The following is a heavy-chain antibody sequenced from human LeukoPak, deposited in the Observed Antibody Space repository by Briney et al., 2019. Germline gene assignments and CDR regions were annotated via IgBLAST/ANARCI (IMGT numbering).Heavy chain of an antibody. V-gene: IGHV4-4*07. J-gene: IGHJ6*03. Sequence: SETLSLTCTASGGSISSYYWSWIRQPAGKGLDWIGRIYTSGSTGYNPSLKSRVTMSVDTSKNQFSLKLSSVTAADTAVYYCAKVARVTVATTVGTSYDYYYMDVWGKGTTVTVSS. CDR1: GGSISSYY. CDR3: AKVARVTVATTVGTSYDYYYMDV. CDR2: IYTSGST. D-gene: IGHD5-12*01.